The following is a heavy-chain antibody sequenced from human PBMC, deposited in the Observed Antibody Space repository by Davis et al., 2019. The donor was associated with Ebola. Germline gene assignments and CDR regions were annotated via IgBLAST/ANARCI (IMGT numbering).Heavy chain of an antibody. CDR3: AKSPTLRLGELSPLGPFDY. CDR2: IYSGGST. V-gene: IGHV3-53*01. J-gene: IGHJ4*02. CDR1: GFTVSSNY. D-gene: IGHD3-16*02. Sequence: PGGSLRLSCAASGFTVSSNYMSWVRQAPGKGLEWVSVIYSGGSTYYADSVKGRFTISRDNSKNTLYLQMNGLRAEDTAVYYCAKSPTLRLGELSPLGPFDYWGQGTLVTVSS.